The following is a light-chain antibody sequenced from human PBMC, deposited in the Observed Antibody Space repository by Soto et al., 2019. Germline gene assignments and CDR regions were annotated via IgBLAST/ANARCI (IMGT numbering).Light chain of an antibody. CDR2: GAS. J-gene: IGKJ1*01. V-gene: IGKV3-15*01. CDR1: QSISSS. Sequence: IVMTQSPATLSVSPGESATLSRRASQSISSSKLAWYQQNPGQAPRLLMYGASNRATGIPARFSGSGSGTEFTLTISSLQSEDFAVYYCQQYDYWPRTFGPGTKVDIK. CDR3: QQYDYWPRT.